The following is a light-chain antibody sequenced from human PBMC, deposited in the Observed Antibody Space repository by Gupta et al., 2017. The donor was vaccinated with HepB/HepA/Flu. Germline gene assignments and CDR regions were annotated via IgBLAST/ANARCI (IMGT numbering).Light chain of an antibody. CDR2: DKS. CDR3: QVWDSSIDQAV. J-gene: IGLJ2*01. CDR1: NLGRKG. Sequence: YGLTQPPSVSLAPGQPATLTCEGNNLGRKGVHWYQLKPGQAPVLCVYDKSDRPSGISERFAGSKSENTATLTVTRVEAGDEADYYCQVWDSSIDQAVFGGGTKLTVL. V-gene: IGLV3-21*02.